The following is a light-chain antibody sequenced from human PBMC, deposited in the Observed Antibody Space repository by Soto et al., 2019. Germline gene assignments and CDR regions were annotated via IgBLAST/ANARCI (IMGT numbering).Light chain of an antibody. V-gene: IGKV1-6*02. CDR1: QDIGND. CDR2: AAS. CDR3: LQDHDYPWT. Sequence: IQMTQSPSSLSVSVTDRVTITCRASQDIGNDLGWYQQRPGEAPELMLYAASTLRSGVPSSVSGSGSGTQFTLTINNLQPEDSATYFCLQDHDYPWTFGHGTKVEV. J-gene: IGKJ1*01.